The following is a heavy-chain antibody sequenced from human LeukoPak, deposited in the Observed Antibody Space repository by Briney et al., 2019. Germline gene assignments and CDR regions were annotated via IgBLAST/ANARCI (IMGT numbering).Heavy chain of an antibody. CDR3: ARAGGGIQYYGFDV. V-gene: IGHV3-74*01. J-gene: IGHJ3*01. Sequence: PGGSLRLSCAASGFTFSSDWMHWVRHAPGKGLLWVSRINRDGGSTSNAHSANGRCTISTDNAKNTLYLQMNNLRAEDTAVYYCARAGGGIQYYGFDVWGQGTMVTVSS. CDR2: INRDGGST. D-gene: IGHD5-18*01. CDR1: GFTFSSDW.